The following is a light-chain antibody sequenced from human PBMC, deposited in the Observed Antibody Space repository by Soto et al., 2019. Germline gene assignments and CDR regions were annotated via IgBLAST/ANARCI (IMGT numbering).Light chain of an antibody. Sequence: DIQMTQSPSTLSGSVGDSVTITCRASQTISSWLAWYQQKPGKAPKLLIYKASTLKSGVPSRFSGGISGTEFTLRISSLQPEDSATYYCQQLYSYPITFGQGTRLEIK. CDR2: KAS. J-gene: IGKJ5*01. CDR1: QTISSW. V-gene: IGKV1-5*03. CDR3: QQLYSYPIT.